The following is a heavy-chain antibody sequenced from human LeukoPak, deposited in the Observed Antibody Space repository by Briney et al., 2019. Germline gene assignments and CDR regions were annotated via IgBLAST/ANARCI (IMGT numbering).Heavy chain of an antibody. Sequence: SETLSLTCTVSGDSISTSNSYWGWIRQPPGKGLEWIGSIYYSGNTYYNASLKSRVTISVDTSKNQFSLKLSSVTAADTAVYYCARVFDSGSQAYFYYMDVWGKGTTVIISS. V-gene: IGHV4-39*07. CDR1: GDSISTSNSY. J-gene: IGHJ6*03. CDR3: ARVFDSGSQAYFYYMDV. D-gene: IGHD3-10*01. CDR2: IYYSGNT.